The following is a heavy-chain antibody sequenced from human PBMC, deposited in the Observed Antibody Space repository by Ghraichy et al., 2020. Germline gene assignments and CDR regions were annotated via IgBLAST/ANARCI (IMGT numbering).Heavy chain of an antibody. V-gene: IGHV3-53*01. CDR1: GFTVSSNY. J-gene: IGHJ4*02. CDR3: ARSDGYNYRPSGFDY. D-gene: IGHD5-24*01. Sequence: GGSLRLSCAASGFTVSSNYMSWVRQAPGKGLEWVAVIYSGGTTYYADSVKGRFTISRDLPKNTVYLQMNSLRAEDTAMYYCARSDGYNYRPSGFDYWGQGTLVTVSS. CDR2: IYSGGTT.